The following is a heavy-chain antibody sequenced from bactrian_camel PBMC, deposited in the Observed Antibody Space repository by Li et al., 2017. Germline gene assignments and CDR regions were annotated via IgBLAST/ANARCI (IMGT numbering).Heavy chain of an antibody. CDR1: GYVYSSYC. D-gene: IGHD4*01. CDR2: IDTDGSS. CDR3: AAARGFRDPPRTRDFNY. J-gene: IGHJ6*01. V-gene: IGHV3S26*01. Sequence: QVQLVESGGGSVQAGGSLRLSCAASGYVYSSYCMGWFRQAPGKERAGIAFIDTDGSSSYTDSVKDRFTISLDKSRNTLYLQLNSLKPEDTSMYYCAAARGFRDPPRTRDFNYWGQGTQVTVS.